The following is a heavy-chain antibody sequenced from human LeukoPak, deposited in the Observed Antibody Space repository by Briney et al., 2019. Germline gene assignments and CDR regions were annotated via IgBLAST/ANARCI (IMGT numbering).Heavy chain of an antibody. J-gene: IGHJ5*02. V-gene: IGHV4-59*01. CDR3: ARKAAAGIPPLYNWFDP. CDR2: IYYTGST. D-gene: IGHD6-13*01. CDR1: GGSIRSYY. Sequence: SETLSLTCTVSGGSIRSYYWIWIRQPPGKGLEWIGYIYYTGSTNHNPSLRSRVTIFVETSKNQLSLTLTSVTTAATAVFYCARKAAAGIPPLYNWFDPWGQGTLVTVSA.